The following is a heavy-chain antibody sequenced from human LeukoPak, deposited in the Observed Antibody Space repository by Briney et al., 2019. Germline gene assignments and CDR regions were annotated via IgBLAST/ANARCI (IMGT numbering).Heavy chain of an antibody. CDR3: HLGATNGFDY. D-gene: IGHD1-26*01. CDR2: ISYDGSNK. CDR1: GFTFSSYA. Sequence: GGSLRLSCAASGFTFSSYAMHWVRQAPGEGLEWVAVISYDGSNKYYADSVKGRFTISRDNSKNTLYLQMNSLRAEDTAVYYCHLGATNGFDYWGRGTLVTVSS. J-gene: IGHJ4*02. V-gene: IGHV3-30-3*01.